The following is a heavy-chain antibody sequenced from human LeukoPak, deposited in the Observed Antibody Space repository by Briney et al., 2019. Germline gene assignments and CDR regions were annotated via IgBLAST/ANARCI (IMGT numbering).Heavy chain of an antibody. CDR3: ARHLYCSSTSCPNWFDP. D-gene: IGHD2-2*01. CDR1: GGSISSSSYY. V-gene: IGHV4-39*01. Sequence: SETLSLTCTVSGGSISSSSYYWGWIRQPPGKGLEWIGSIYYSGSTYYNPSLKSRVTISVDTSKNQFSLKLSSVTAADTAVYYCARHLYCSSTSCPNWFDPWGQGTLVTVS. CDR2: IYYSGST. J-gene: IGHJ5*02.